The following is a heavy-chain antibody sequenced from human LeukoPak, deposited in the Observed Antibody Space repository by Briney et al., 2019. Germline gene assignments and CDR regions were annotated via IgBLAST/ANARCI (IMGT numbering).Heavy chain of an antibody. V-gene: IGHV3-7*01. Sequence: GGSLRLSCVASGFTFSTFWMNWVRQAPGEGLEWLAYIKEDGSERTYVDSVKGRFTISRKNAKNSLFLQMNSLRAEDTAVYYCARGRGGAVVTRFDYWGLGTLVTVSS. CDR1: GFTFSTFW. J-gene: IGHJ4*02. CDR2: IKEDGSER. D-gene: IGHD4-23*01. CDR3: ARGRGGAVVTRFDY.